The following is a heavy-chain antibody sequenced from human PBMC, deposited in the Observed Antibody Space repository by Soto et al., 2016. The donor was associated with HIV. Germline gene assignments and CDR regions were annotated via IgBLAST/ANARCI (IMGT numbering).Heavy chain of an antibody. Sequence: QVQLVESGGGLVEPGGSLRLSCAASGFTFSDYYMSWIRQAPGKGLEWVSYISSSSSYTNYVDSVKGRFTISRDNAKNSLYLQMNSLRAEDTAMYYCARTVEMATVTDYWGQGTLVTVSS. V-gene: IGHV3-11*05. D-gene: IGHD4-17*01. J-gene: IGHJ4*02. CDR1: GFTFSDYY. CDR3: ARTVEMATVTDY. CDR2: ISSSSSYT.